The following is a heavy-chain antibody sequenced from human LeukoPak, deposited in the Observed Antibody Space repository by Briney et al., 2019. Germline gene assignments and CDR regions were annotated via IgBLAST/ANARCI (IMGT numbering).Heavy chain of an antibody. CDR1: GGSFSNYY. CDR2: INHSGST. CDR3: AKSGGYGLIDY. V-gene: IGHV4-34*01. J-gene: IGHJ4*02. D-gene: IGHD1-26*01. Sequence: SETLSLTCAVYGGSFSNYYWSWIRQPPGKGLEWIGEINHSGSTYYNASLQSRVTISIETSKNQFSLRLNSVTAADTAMYYCAKSGGYGLIDYWGQGTLVTVSS.